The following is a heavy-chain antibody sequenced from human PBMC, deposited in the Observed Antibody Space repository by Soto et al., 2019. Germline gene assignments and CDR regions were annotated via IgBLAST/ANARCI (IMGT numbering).Heavy chain of an antibody. CDR3: ARDGVTAGNINFDY. Sequence: ASVKVSCKASGYMFTKSAMHWVRQAPGQRLEWMGWISGDSGNTKYSPKLQDRVTITRDTSASTAYMELSSLRSEDTALYYCARDGVTAGNINFDYWGQGTLVTVSS. D-gene: IGHD6-19*01. CDR1: GYMFTKSA. V-gene: IGHV1-3*01. CDR2: ISGDSGNT. J-gene: IGHJ4*01.